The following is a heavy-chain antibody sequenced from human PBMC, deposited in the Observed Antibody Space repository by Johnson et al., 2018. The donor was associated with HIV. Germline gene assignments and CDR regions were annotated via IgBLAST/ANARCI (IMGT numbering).Heavy chain of an antibody. CDR3: ARDRAVAGTHHDAFDI. J-gene: IGHJ3*02. D-gene: IGHD6-19*01. V-gene: IGHV3-30-3*01. CDR2: ISYDGSNK. Sequence: QVQLVESGGGVVQPGRSLRLSCAASGFVFSSYAMHWVRQAPGKGLEWVALISYDGSNKNYADSVKGRFTISRDNSKNTLYLQMNSLRAEDTAVYYCARDRAVAGTHHDAFDIWGQGTMVTVSS. CDR1: GFVFSSYA.